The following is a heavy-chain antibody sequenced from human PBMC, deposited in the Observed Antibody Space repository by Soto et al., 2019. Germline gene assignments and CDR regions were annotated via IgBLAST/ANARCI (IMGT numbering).Heavy chain of an antibody. CDR2: IYYSGST. D-gene: IGHD3-9*01. CDR3: ARHGARYFDWLLYPDFDY. V-gene: IGHV4-39*01. J-gene: IGHJ4*02. Sequence: CGLISQTPGKGLEWIGSIYYSGSTYYNPSLKSRVTISVDTSKNQFSLKLSSVTAADTAVYYCARHGARYFDWLLYPDFDYWGQGTLVTVSS.